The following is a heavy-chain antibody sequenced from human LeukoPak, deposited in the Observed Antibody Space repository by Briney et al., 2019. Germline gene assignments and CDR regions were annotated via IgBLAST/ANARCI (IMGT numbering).Heavy chain of an antibody. V-gene: IGHV4-59*01. CDR3: ARGISDFQH. J-gene: IGHJ1*01. CDR1: GXSISNNY. Sequence: SETLSLTCTVSGXSISNNYWSWIRQPPGKGLEWIGYIYYSGSTNYNPSLKSRVTISVDTSKNQFSLKLSSVTTADTAVYYCARGISDFQHWGQGTLVTVSS. D-gene: IGHD6-19*01. CDR2: IYYSGST.